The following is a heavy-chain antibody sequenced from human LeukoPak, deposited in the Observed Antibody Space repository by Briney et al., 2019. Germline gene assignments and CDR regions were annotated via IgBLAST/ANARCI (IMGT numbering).Heavy chain of an antibody. CDR2: ITGPGEGT. J-gene: IGHJ4*02. V-gene: IGHV3-23*01. CDR1: GFSFSDYA. CDR3: AKRMYGWYQIDY. Sequence: GGSLRLSCAASGFSFSDYAMSWARQAPGKGLEWVSAITGPGEGTWYADSVQGRFTTSRDNSKNTLYLQMNSLRAEDTAVYFCAKRMYGWYQIDYWGQGTLVTVSS. D-gene: IGHD6-19*01.